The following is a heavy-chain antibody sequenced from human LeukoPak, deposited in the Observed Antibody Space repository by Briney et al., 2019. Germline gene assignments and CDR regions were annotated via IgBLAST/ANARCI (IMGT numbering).Heavy chain of an antibody. CDR1: GYTFSGYY. J-gene: IGHJ5*02. Sequence: ASVRVSCKASGYTFSGYYIFWVRRAPGQGLEWMGWINPNSGGTNYAPEFQGRLTMTRDTSITTAYMELSTLRSDDTAVYYCALIGDHAWFDPWGQGTLVTVSS. CDR2: INPNSGGT. CDR3: ALIGDHAWFDP. D-gene: IGHD3-10*01. V-gene: IGHV1-2*02.